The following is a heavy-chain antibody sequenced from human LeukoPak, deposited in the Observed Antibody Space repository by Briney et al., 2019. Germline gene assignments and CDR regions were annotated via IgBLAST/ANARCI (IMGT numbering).Heavy chain of an antibody. V-gene: IGHV4-39*01. CDR2: IYYSGST. D-gene: IGHD2-15*01. Sequence: SETLSLTCTVSGGSISSSSYYWGWIRQPPGKGLEWIGSIYYSGSTYYNPSLKSRVTISVDTSKNQFPLKLSSVTAADTAVYYCARLLGYCSGGSCYSDYWGQGTLVTVSS. CDR3: ARLLGYCSGGSCYSDY. J-gene: IGHJ4*02. CDR1: GGSISSSSYY.